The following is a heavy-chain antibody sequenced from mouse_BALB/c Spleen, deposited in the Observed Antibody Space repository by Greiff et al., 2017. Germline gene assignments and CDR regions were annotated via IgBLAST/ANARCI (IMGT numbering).Heavy chain of an antibody. CDR1: GFTFTDYY. Sequence: EVQLVESGGGLVQPGGSLRLSCATSGFTFTDYYMSWVRQPPGKALEWLGFIRNKANGYTTEYSASVKGRFTISRDNSQSILYLQMNTLRAEDSATYYCARDFDYASSWFAYWGQGTLVTVSA. J-gene: IGHJ3*01. CDR2: IRNKANGYTT. CDR3: ARDFDYASSWFAY. V-gene: IGHV7-3*02. D-gene: IGHD2-4*01.